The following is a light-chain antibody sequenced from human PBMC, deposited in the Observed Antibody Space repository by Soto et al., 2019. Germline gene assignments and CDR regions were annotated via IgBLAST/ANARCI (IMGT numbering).Light chain of an antibody. CDR3: QQYCTSSRT. V-gene: IGKV1-5*03. Sequence: IQSPQPPSTLSAFVGDRVTITCLSSQTISTSLAWYQQKPGKAPKLLIYLASTLQSGVPARFSGSGSATEFTLSISSLQPDDFATYYCQQYCTSSRTFGQGTKVDIK. CDR2: LAS. J-gene: IGKJ1*01. CDR1: QTISTS.